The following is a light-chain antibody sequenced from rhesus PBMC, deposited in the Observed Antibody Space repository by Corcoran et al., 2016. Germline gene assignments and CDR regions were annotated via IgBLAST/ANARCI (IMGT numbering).Light chain of an antibody. V-gene: IGKV1-22*01. CDR2: KAS. Sequence: DIQMTQSPSSLSASVGDTVTITCRASQSISSWLDWYQQKPGKAPKLLIYKASSLQSGVPSRFSGSGPGTDFTLTISTLQPEDCATYYCLQYSSSPLTFGGGTKVEIK. CDR1: QSISSW. J-gene: IGKJ4*01. CDR3: LQYSSSPLT.